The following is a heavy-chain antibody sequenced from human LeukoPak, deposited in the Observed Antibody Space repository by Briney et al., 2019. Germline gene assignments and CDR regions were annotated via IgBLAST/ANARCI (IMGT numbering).Heavy chain of an antibody. CDR1: GGSISSYY. Sequence: SGTLSLTCTVSGGSISSYYWSWIRQPPGKGLEWIGYIYYSGSTNYNPSLKSRVTISVDTSKNQFSLKLSSVTAADTAVYYCATLYGSGTDYWGQGTLVTVSS. CDR3: ATLYGSGTDY. CDR2: IYYSGST. J-gene: IGHJ4*02. D-gene: IGHD3-10*01. V-gene: IGHV4-59*01.